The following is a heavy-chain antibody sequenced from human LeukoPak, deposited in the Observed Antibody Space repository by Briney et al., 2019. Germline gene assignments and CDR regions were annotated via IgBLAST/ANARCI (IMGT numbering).Heavy chain of an antibody. J-gene: IGHJ4*02. CDR1: GFTFSSYA. D-gene: IGHD3-9*01. Sequence: GSLRLSCAASGFTFSSYAMSWVRQAPGKGLEWVSAISGSGGSTYYADSAKGRFTISRDNSKNTLYLQMNSLRAEDTAVYYCAKASYYDILTGYYNGGDYFDYWGQGTLVTVSS. V-gene: IGHV3-23*01. CDR3: AKASYYDILTGYYNGGDYFDY. CDR2: ISGSGGST.